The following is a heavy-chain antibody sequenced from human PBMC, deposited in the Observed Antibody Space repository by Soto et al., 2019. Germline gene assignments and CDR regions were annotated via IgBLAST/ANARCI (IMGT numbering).Heavy chain of an antibody. J-gene: IGHJ4*02. D-gene: IGHD3-16*02. V-gene: IGHV1-69*13. CDR1: GGTFSSYA. Sequence: GASVKVPCKASGGTFSSYAISWVRQAPGQGLEWMGGIIPIFGTANYAQKFQGRVTITADESTSTAYIELSSLRSEDTAVYYCARGMITFGGVIVAFDYWGQGTLVTVSS. CDR3: ARGMITFGGVIVAFDY. CDR2: IIPIFGTA.